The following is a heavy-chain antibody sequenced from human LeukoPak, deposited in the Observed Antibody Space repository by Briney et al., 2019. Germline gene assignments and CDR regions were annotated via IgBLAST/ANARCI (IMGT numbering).Heavy chain of an antibody. V-gene: IGHV3-30*02. J-gene: IGHJ5*02. CDR3: ARSITMYNWFDP. CDR2: IRYDGSNK. CDR1: GFTFSSYG. D-gene: IGHD3-10*02. Sequence: GGSLRLSCAASGFTFSSYGMHWVRQAPGKGLEWVAFIRYDGSNKYYADSVRGRFTISRDNSNLYLQMNSLRAEDTAVYYCARSITMYNWFDPWGQGTLVTVSP.